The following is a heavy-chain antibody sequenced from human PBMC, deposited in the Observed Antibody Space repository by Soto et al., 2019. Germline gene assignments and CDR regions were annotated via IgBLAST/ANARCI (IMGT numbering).Heavy chain of an antibody. V-gene: IGHV3-23*01. Sequence: GGSLRLSCAASGFTFSSYAMSWVRQAPGKGLEWVSAISGSGGSTYYADSVKGRFTISRDNSKNTLYLQMNSLRAEDTAVYYCAKAYYYGSGSRNSDAFDIWGRGTMVTVSS. J-gene: IGHJ3*02. CDR2: ISGSGGST. D-gene: IGHD3-10*01. CDR1: GFTFSSYA. CDR3: AKAYYYGSGSRNSDAFDI.